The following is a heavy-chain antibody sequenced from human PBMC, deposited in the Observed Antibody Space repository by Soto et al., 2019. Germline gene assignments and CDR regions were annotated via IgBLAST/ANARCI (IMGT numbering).Heavy chain of an antibody. CDR2: IYYSGST. D-gene: IGHD6-19*01. CDR1: GGSISSYY. CDR3: ARSGYSSGWYWDY. V-gene: IGHV4-59*01. Sequence: SETLSLTCTVSGGSISSYYWSWIRQPPGKGLEWIGYIYYSGSTNYNPSLKSRVTISVDTSKNQFSLKLSSVTAADTAVYYCARSGYSSGWYWDYWGQGTLVTVS. J-gene: IGHJ4*02.